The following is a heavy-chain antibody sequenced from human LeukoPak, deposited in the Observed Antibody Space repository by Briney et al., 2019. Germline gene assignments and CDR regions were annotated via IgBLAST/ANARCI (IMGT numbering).Heavy chain of an antibody. V-gene: IGHV3-7*03. Sequence: GGSLRLSCAASGFTFSSYWMSWVRQAPGKGLEWVANIKQDGSEKYYVDSVKGRFTISRDNSKNSLFLQMNSLRPEDTAFYYCAKDRAPFRGTYFESWGQGTLVTVSS. CDR3: AKDRAPFRGTYFES. J-gene: IGHJ4*02. CDR1: GFTFSSYW. CDR2: IKQDGSEK.